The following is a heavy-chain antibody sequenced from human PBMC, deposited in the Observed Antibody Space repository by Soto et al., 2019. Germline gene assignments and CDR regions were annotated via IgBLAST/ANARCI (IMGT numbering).Heavy chain of an antibody. CDR2: TYHSGST. V-gene: IGHV4-4*02. D-gene: IGHD2-8*01. Sequence: NPSETLSLTCAVSGGSISSSNWWSWVRQPPGKGLEWIGETYHSGSTNYNPSLKSRVTISVDKSKNQFSLKLSSVTAADTAVYYCARIKGYCTNGVCYTQGAHGVHFDPWGQGTLVTVSS. CDR1: GGSISSSNW. J-gene: IGHJ5*02. CDR3: ARIKGYCTNGVCYTQGAHGVHFDP.